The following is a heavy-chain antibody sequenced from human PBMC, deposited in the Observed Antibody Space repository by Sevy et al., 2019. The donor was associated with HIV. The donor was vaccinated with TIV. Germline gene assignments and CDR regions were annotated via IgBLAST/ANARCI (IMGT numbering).Heavy chain of an antibody. CDR2: ISGTGAGT. D-gene: IGHD3-10*01. Sequence: GGSLRLSCAASGFAFDSYAMTWVRQAPGKGLEWVSGISGTGAGTYYADSVKGRFTISRDNSKNTVYLQMNSLGVEDTAVYYCAKDVRFGESEKPTFDYWGQGTLVTVSS. CDR1: GFAFDSYA. CDR3: AKDVRFGESEKPTFDY. V-gene: IGHV3-23*01. J-gene: IGHJ4*02.